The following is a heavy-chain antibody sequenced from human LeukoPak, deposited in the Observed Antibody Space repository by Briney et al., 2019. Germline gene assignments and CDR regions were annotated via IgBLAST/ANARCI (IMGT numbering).Heavy chain of an antibody. V-gene: IGHV4-59*08. CDR1: GFTFSDYW. CDR2: IYYSGST. J-gene: IGHJ3*02. D-gene: IGHD6-13*01. Sequence: GSLRLSCAASGFTFSDYWMSWVRQAPGKGLEWIGYIYYSGSTNYNASLKSRVTISVDTSKNQFSLKLSSVTAADTAVYYCARRIAAADALDIWGQGTMVTVSS. CDR3: ARRIAAADALDI.